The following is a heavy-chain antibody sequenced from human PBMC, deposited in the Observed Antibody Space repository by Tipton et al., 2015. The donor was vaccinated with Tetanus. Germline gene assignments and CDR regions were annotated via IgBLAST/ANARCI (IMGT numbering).Heavy chain of an antibody. CDR2: ISYTGTT. CDR3: ATVGLVTASVKY. CDR1: GASFSSGDYY. J-gene: IGHJ4*01. D-gene: IGHD2-21*02. Sequence: TLSLTCTVSGASFSSGDYYWSWIRQHPGKGLDWIGYISYTGTTHYNPSLKSRVTISLDRSKNQFSLKLTSVTAADTAVYYCATVGLVTASVKYWGQGPLVTVSS. V-gene: IGHV4-31*03.